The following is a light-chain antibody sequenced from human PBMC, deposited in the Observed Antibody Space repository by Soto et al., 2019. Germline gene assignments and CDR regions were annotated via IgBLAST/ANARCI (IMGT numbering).Light chain of an antibody. V-gene: IGLV2-14*01. Sequence: QSALTQPASVSGSPGQSIAISCTGTSSDVGGYNYVSWYQQQPGKAPQLMIYDVSSRPSGVSNRFSGSKSGNTASLTISGLQAEEEADYYCNSYTSSSTYVFGTGTKLTVL. CDR2: DVS. CDR3: NSYTSSSTYV. CDR1: SSDVGGYNY. J-gene: IGLJ1*01.